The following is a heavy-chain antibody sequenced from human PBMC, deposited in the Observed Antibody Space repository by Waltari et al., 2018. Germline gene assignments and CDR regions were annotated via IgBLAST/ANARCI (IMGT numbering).Heavy chain of an antibody. CDR1: GGSFSGYY. D-gene: IGHD6-13*01. J-gene: IGHJ6*03. Sequence: QVQLQQWGAGLLKPSETLSLTCAVYGGSFSGYYWSWIRQPPGKGLEWIGEINHSGSTNYNPSLKSRVTISVDTSKNQFSLKLSSVTAADTAVYYCARGRGTAVLLYSSSRSTHMDVWGKGTAVTVSS. CDR3: ARGRGTAVLLYSSSRSTHMDV. CDR2: INHSGST. V-gene: IGHV4-34*01.